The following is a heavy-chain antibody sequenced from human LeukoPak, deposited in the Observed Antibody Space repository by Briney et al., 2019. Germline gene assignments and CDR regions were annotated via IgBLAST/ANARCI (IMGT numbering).Heavy chain of an antibody. CDR1: GGSFSGYY. CDR3: ARAGSLSSSWYFYR. V-gene: IGHV4-34*01. D-gene: IGHD6-13*01. CDR2: INHSGST. Sequence: SETLSLTCAVYGGSFSGYYWSWIRQPPGKGLEWIGEINHSGSTNYNPSLKSRVTISVDTSKNQFSLKLSSVTAADTAVYYCARAGSLSSSWYFYRWGQGTLVTVSS. J-gene: IGHJ4*02.